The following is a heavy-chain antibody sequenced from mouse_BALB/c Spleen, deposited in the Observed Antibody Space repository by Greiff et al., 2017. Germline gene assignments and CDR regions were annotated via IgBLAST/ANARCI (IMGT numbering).Heavy chain of an antibody. J-gene: IGHJ3*01. CDR3: ARSEYGNAWFAY. Sequence: VQLKQSGPELVKPGASVKISCKASGYTFTDYNMHWVKQSHGKSLEWIGYIYPYNGGTGYNQKFKSKATLTVDNSSSTAYMELRSLTSEDSAVYYCARSEYGNAWFAYWGQGTLVTVSA. D-gene: IGHD2-10*02. V-gene: IGHV1S29*02. CDR1: GYTFTDYN. CDR2: IYPYNGGT.